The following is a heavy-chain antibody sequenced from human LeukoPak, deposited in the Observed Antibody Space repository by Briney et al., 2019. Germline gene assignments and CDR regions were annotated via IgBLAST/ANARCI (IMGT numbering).Heavy chain of an antibody. V-gene: IGHV3-7*03. Sequence: GGSLRLSCAASGFTFVSYWMSWLRQAPGKGLEWVANIKQDGSEKYYVDSVKGRFTISRDNAENSLSLQMNSLRAEDTAVYYCASAGGDSRSPLPFYYWGQGTLVTVSS. CDR3: ASAGGDSRSPLPFYY. D-gene: IGHD6-6*01. CDR1: GFTFVSYW. CDR2: IKQDGSEK. J-gene: IGHJ4*02.